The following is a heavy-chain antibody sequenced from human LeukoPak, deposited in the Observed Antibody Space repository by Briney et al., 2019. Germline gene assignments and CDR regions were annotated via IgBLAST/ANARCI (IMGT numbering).Heavy chain of an antibody. Sequence: ASVKVSCKASGYTFTSYAMHWVRQAPGQRLEWMGWINAGNGNTKYSQEFQGRVTITRDTSASTAYMELSSLRSEDTAVYYCARRGYGSGSYYTYNWFDPWGQGTLVTVSS. V-gene: IGHV1-3*03. J-gene: IGHJ5*02. CDR1: GYTFTSYA. CDR2: INAGNGNT. CDR3: ARRGYGSGSYYTYNWFDP. D-gene: IGHD3-10*01.